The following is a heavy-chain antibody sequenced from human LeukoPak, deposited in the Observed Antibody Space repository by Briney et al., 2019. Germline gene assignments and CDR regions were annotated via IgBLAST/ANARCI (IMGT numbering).Heavy chain of an antibody. Sequence: GGSLRLSCAASGFTFSSYDMSWVRQAPGKGLEWVSAISGSGGRTYYADSVKGRFTISRDNSKNTLYLQMNSLRAEDTAVYYCAKVYCSGGSCYPVGRYFDYWGQGTLVTVSS. J-gene: IGHJ4*02. CDR2: ISGSGGRT. CDR1: GFTFSSYD. V-gene: IGHV3-23*01. CDR3: AKVYCSGGSCYPVGRYFDY. D-gene: IGHD2-15*01.